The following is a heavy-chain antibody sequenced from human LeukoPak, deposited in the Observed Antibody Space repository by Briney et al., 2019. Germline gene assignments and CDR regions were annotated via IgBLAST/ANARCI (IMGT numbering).Heavy chain of an antibody. V-gene: IGHV4-4*07. CDR1: GGSISNYY. J-gene: IGHJ3*02. D-gene: IGHD3-22*01. CDR3: ARTLVVINDAFDI. Sequence: SETLSLTCTVSGGSISNYYWSWIRQPAGKGLEWIGRIYSSGSTNYNPSLKSRVTMSVDTSKNQFSLKLSSVTAADTAVYYCARTLVVINDAFDIWGQGTMVTVSS. CDR2: IYSSGST.